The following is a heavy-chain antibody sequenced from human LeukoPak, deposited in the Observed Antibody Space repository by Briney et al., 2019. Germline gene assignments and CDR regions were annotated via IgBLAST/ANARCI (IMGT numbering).Heavy chain of an antibody. CDR3: ARVRMGRLGGSWFDP. CDR1: GSTFASYG. Sequence: GASVRVSCKASGSTFASYGITWVRQAPGQGLEWMGWISAYNGNTNYAQKFQGRVTMSTDTSTTTAYMELRSLRSDDTAVYYCARVRMGRLGGSWFDPWGQGTLVTVSS. D-gene: IGHD1-26*01. CDR2: ISAYNGNT. V-gene: IGHV1-18*01. J-gene: IGHJ5*02.